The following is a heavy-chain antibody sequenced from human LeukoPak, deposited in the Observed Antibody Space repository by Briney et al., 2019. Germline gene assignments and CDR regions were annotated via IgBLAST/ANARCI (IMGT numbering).Heavy chain of an antibody. V-gene: IGHV4-34*01. CDR3: ARGGESGYDT. Sequence: PSETLSLTCAVYGGSFSGYYWSWIRQPPGKGLEWIGEINHSGSTNYNPSLKSRVTISVDTSKNQFSLKLSSVTAADTAVYYCARGGESGYDTWGQGSLVTVSS. CDR2: INHSGST. D-gene: IGHD5-12*01. J-gene: IGHJ5*02. CDR1: GGSFSGYY.